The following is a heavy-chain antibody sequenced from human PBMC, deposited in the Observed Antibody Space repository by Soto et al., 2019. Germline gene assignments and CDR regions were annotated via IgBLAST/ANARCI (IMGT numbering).Heavy chain of an antibody. J-gene: IGHJ3*02. V-gene: IGHV3-7*01. CDR2: IKQDGSEK. CDR3: ARGSKYSSSWYAFDI. Sequence: GGSLRLSCAASGFTFSSYWMSWVRQAPGKGLEWVANIKQDGSEKYYVDSVKGRFTISRDNAKNSLYLQMNSLRVEDTAVYYCARGSKYSSSWYAFDIWGQGTMVTVSS. CDR1: GFTFSSYW. D-gene: IGHD6-13*01.